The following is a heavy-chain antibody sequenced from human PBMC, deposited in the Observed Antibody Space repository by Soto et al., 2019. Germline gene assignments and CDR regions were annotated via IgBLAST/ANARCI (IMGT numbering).Heavy chain of an antibody. V-gene: IGHV3-30*09. J-gene: IGHJ4*02. CDR1: GFTFSDSA. Sequence: GGSLRLSCEASGFTFSDSAMHWVRQAPGKGLEWVAVISSDGSDKYYADSVKGRFAISRDNSKNTLSLEVNSLRAEDTAVYYCARAGRSWFGESRYYFDYWGQGTLVTVSS. CDR3: ARAGRSWFGESRYYFDY. D-gene: IGHD3-10*01. CDR2: ISSDGSDK.